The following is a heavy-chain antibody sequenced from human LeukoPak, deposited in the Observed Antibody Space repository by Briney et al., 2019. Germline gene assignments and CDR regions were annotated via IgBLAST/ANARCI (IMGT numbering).Heavy chain of an antibody. J-gene: IGHJ6*02. Sequence: GGSLRLSCVASGLAFGSYAMSWVRQAPGKGLEWVSSTSGGGGSRYYADSVNGRFTIPRDNSESTLYLQMNSLRVEDTAVYYCAKDRSGGGDYFFGMDVWGQGTTVTVSS. CDR3: AKDRSGGGDYFFGMDV. CDR1: GLAFGSYA. CDR2: TSGGGGSR. D-gene: IGHD6-19*01. V-gene: IGHV3-23*01.